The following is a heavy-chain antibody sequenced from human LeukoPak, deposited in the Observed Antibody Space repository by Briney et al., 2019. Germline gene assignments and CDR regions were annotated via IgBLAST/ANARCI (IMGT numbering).Heavy chain of an antibody. J-gene: IGHJ4*02. CDR2: INPSGGST. Sequence: ASVKVSCKASGYTFTSYYMHWVRQAPGQGLEWMGIINPSGGSTSYAQKFQGRVTMTRDTSTSTVYMELSSLRSEDTAVYYCARRYCSGGSCYSASDYWGQGTLVTVSS. D-gene: IGHD2-15*01. V-gene: IGHV1-46*01. CDR1: GYTFTSYY. CDR3: ARRYCSGGSCYSASDY.